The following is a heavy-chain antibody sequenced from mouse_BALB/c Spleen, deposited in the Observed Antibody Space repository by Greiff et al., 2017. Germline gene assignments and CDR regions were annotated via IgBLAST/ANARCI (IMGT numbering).Heavy chain of an antibody. CDR3: ARDGSRDYAMDY. V-gene: IGHV1-82*01. J-gene: IGHJ4*01. Sequence: QVQLKQSGPELVKPGASVKISCKASGYAFSSSWMNWVKQRPGQGLEWIGRIYPGDGDTNYNGKFKGKATLTADKSSSTAYMQLSSLTSVDSAVYFCARDGSRDYAMDYWGQGTSVTVSS. D-gene: IGHD1-1*01. CDR1: GYAFSSSW. CDR2: IYPGDGDT.